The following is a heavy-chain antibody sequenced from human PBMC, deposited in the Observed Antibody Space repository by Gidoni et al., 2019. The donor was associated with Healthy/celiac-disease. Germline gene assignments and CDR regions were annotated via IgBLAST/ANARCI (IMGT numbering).Heavy chain of an antibody. Sequence: QVQLVESGGGVVQPGRSLRLSCAASGFTFSSYGMHWVRKAPGKGLEWVAVIWYDGSNKYYADSVKGRFTISRDNSKNTLYLQMNSLRAEDTAVYYCARDGYSGKLDYWGQGTLVTVSS. V-gene: IGHV3-33*01. J-gene: IGHJ4*02. CDR2: IWYDGSNK. D-gene: IGHD1-26*01. CDR3: ARDGYSGKLDY. CDR1: GFTFSSYG.